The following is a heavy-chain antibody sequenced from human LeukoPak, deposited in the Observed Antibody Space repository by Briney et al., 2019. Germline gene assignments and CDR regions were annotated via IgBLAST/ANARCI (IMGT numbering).Heavy chain of an antibody. D-gene: IGHD1-26*01. J-gene: IGHJ3*02. CDR2: ISGSGGST. Sequence: AGSLRLSCAASGFTFSSYAMSRVRQAPGKGLEWVSAISGSGGSTYYADSVKGRFTISRDNSKNTLDLQMNSLRAEDTAVYYCAKGLRSYSVLYAFDIWGQGTMVTVSS. CDR3: AKGLRSYSVLYAFDI. CDR1: GFTFSSYA. V-gene: IGHV3-23*01.